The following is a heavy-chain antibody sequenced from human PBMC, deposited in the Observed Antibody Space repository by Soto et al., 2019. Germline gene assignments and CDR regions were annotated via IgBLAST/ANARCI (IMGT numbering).Heavy chain of an antibody. CDR1: GGSITSSY. Sequence: SETLSPTWTVSGGSITSSYWSWIRRPPGKGLEWIAYIYDNGISGNTPSTSYNPSLKSRVTKSVDTSKSQFSLKLTAVTAADTAVYYCARGEDAFFYYGLDVWGQGITVTVSS. J-gene: IGHJ6*02. CDR2: IYDNGISGNTPST. V-gene: IGHV4-59*01. CDR3: ARGEDAFFYYGLDV.